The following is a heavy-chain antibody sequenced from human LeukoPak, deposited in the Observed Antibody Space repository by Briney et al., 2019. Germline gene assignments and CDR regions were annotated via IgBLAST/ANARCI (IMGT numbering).Heavy chain of an antibody. CDR3: ARDPSPYCSGGSCYLY. CDR2: ISSSSSYI. CDR1: GFTFSSYA. V-gene: IGHV3-21*01. J-gene: IGHJ4*02. Sequence: GGSLRLSCAASGFTFSSYAMSWVRQAPGKGLEWVSSISSSSSYIYYADSVKGRFTISRDNAKNSLYLQMNSLRAEDTAVYYCARDPSPYCSGGSCYLYWGQGTLVTVSS. D-gene: IGHD2-15*01.